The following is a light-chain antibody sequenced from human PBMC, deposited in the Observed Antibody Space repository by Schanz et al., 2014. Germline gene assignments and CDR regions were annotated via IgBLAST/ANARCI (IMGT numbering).Light chain of an antibody. V-gene: IGLV2-14*01. CDR3: AAWDDDLL. CDR1: SSDVGGYNY. CDR2: DVS. J-gene: IGLJ2*01. Sequence: QSVLTQPASVSGSPGQSITISCTGTSSDVGGYNYVSWYQQHPGKAPKLMIYDVSNRPSGVPDRFSGSKSGTSASLAISDLRSEDEADYYCAAWDDDLLFGGGTKVTVL.